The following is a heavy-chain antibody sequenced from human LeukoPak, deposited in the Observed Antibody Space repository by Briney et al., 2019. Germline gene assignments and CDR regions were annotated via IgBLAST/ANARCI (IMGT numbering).Heavy chain of an antibody. CDR1: GDSVSSNSVG. CDR3: ARDPPAAGQTLNAFDI. CDR2: TYYRSKWYN. Sequence: SQTLSLTCAISGDSVSSNSVGWHWIRQSPSRGLEWLGRTYYRSKWYNDYAVSVKSRVSIKPDTSKNQFSLQLSSVTPEDTAMYFCARDPPAAGQTLNAFDIWGQGTMVTVSS. D-gene: IGHD2-15*01. J-gene: IGHJ3*02. V-gene: IGHV6-1*01.